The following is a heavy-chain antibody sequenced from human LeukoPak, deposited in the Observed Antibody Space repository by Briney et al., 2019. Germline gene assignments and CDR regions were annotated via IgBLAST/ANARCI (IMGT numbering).Heavy chain of an antibody. CDR2: ISGAAGGI. V-gene: IGHV3-23*01. Sequence: GGSLRLSCAASGFTFRDEAMSWVRQAPGKGLDWVSSISGAAGGIYYADSVRGRFTISGDNSKNTLYLQMNSLGVGDTAVYYCVKNGARSGWYAEFASWGQGTLVTVSS. CDR1: GFTFRDEA. D-gene: IGHD6-19*01. J-gene: IGHJ5*02. CDR3: VKNGARSGWYAEFAS.